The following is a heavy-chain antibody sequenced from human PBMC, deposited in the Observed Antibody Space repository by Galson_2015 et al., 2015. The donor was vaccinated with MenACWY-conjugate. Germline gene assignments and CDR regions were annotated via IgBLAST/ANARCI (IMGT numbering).Heavy chain of an antibody. V-gene: IGHV5-51*01. Sequence: QSGAEVKKPGESLKISCKGSGYTFTTYWIGWVRQLPGKGLEWMGLISPGDSETRYSPAFQGQVTISADKSISTASVQWDSLQASDTAMYYCARHPPGGRGMDVWGQGTTVTVSS. J-gene: IGHJ6*02. CDR1: GYTFTTYW. CDR2: ISPGDSET. CDR3: ARHPPGGRGMDV. D-gene: IGHD1-26*01.